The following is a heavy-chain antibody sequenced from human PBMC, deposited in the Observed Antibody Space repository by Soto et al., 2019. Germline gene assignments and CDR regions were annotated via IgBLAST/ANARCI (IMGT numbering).Heavy chain of an antibody. J-gene: IGHJ4*02. D-gene: IGHD1-26*01. V-gene: IGHV4-34*04. CDR2: IDHSGIT. CDR1: CASFSGFY. Sequence: SELMSVPYSVACASFSGFYWMWVIKTHLKGLDLIVEIDHSGITNHNTALKSRATMSVDTSKNQFSLKLRSVAAADTAVYYCARGVSVTLAVQGGAPDKNYFDSWSQGTLVTVS. CDR3: ARGVSVTLAVQGGAPDKNYFDS.